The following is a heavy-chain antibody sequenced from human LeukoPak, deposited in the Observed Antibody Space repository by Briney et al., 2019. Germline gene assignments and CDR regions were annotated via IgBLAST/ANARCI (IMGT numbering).Heavy chain of an antibody. CDR3: ARDVDWGSSH. V-gene: IGHV3-48*01. Sequence: GGSLRLSCAASGFTFSSYSMNWVRQAPGKGLEWISYISSSTSTIYYADSVKGRFTISRDNAKNTLYLQMNSLRAEDTAVYYCARDVDWGSSHWGQGTLVTVSS. CDR1: GFTFSSYS. CDR2: ISSSTSTI. J-gene: IGHJ4*02. D-gene: IGHD7-27*01.